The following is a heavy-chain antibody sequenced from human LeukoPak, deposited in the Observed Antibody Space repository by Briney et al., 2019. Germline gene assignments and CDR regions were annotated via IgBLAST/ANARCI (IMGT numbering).Heavy chain of an antibody. CDR1: GGTFSSYA. J-gene: IGHJ4*02. V-gene: IGHV1-69*13. Sequence: ASVKVSCKASGGTFSSYAISWVRQAPGQGLEWMGGIIPIFGTANYAQKFQGRVTITADESTSTAYMELSSLRSEGTAVYYCARGGCSSTSCYDGYWGQGTLVTVSS. CDR3: ARGGCSSTSCYDGY. D-gene: IGHD2-2*01. CDR2: IIPIFGTA.